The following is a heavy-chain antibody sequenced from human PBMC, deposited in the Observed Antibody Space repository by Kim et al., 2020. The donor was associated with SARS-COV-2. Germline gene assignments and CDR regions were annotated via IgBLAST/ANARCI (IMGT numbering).Heavy chain of an antibody. CDR3: ARGGYSSSWHPDY. D-gene: IGHD6-13*01. J-gene: IGHJ4*02. V-gene: IGHV3-30*01. Sequence: YAEPVKSRFTISRDNSKNTMYMQMNSLRAEDTAVYYCARGGYSSSWHPDYWGQGTLVTVSS.